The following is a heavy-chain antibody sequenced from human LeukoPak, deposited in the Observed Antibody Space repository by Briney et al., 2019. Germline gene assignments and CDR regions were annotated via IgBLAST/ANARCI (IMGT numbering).Heavy chain of an antibody. CDR1: GFTFSSYG. Sequence: SGGSLRLSCAASGFTFSSYGMHWARQAPGKGLEWVAFIRYDGSNKYYADSVKGRFTISRDNSKNTLYLQMNSLRAEDTAVYYCAKERNYYDSSGYYSVAGGPDYWGQGTLVTVSS. CDR3: AKERNYYDSSGYYSVAGGPDY. J-gene: IGHJ4*02. CDR2: IRYDGSNK. V-gene: IGHV3-30*02. D-gene: IGHD3-22*01.